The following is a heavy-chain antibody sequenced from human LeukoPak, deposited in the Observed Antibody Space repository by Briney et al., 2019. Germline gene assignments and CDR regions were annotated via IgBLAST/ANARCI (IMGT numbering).Heavy chain of an antibody. CDR2: ISGSGGST. CDR3: AREYYDFWSGYSNWFDP. V-gene: IGHV3-23*01. J-gene: IGHJ5*02. Sequence: QAGGSLRLSCAASGFTFSSYAMSWVRQAPGKGLEWVSAISGSGGSTYYADSVKGRFTISRDNAKNSLYLQMNSLRAEDTAVYYCAREYYDFWSGYSNWFDPWGQGTLVTVSS. CDR1: GFTFSSYA. D-gene: IGHD3-3*01.